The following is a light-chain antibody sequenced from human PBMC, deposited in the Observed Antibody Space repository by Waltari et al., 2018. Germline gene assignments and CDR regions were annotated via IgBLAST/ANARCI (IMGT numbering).Light chain of an antibody. J-gene: IGKJ1*01. CDR2: GAS. CDR1: QSISSN. Sequence: EIVMTQSPATLSVSPGEGATLSCRAGQSISSNLARYQQKPGQAPRRLIYGASTRATGIPARFSGSGSGTEFTLTISSLQSEDFAVYYCQQYNDWPRTFGQGTKVEIK. CDR3: QQYNDWPRT. V-gene: IGKV3-15*01.